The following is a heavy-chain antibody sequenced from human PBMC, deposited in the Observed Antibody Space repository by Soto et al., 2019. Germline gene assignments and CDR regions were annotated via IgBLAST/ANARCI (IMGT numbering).Heavy chain of an antibody. CDR1: GFTFSSYS. J-gene: IGHJ6*02. Sequence: EVQLVESGGGLVKPGGSLRLSCAASGFTFSSYSMNWVRQAPGKGLEWVSSISSSSSYIYYADSVKGRFTISRDNAKNSLYLQMNSLRAEDTAVYYCASAELLNYNCSSTSCYKMDVWGQGTTVTVSS. D-gene: IGHD2-2*02. CDR2: ISSSSSYI. CDR3: ASAELLNYNCSSTSCYKMDV. V-gene: IGHV3-21*01.